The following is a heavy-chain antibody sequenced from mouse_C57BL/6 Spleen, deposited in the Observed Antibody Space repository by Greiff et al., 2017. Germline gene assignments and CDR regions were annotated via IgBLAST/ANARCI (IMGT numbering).Heavy chain of an antibody. CDR2: IDPSDSET. CDR1: GYTFTSYW. CDR3: ARLGMGYFDV. D-gene: IGHD2-10*02. J-gene: IGHJ1*03. Sequence: QVQLQQPGAELVRPGSSVKLSCKASGYTFTSYWMHWVKPRPIQGLEWIGNIDPSDSETHYNQKFKDKATLTVDKSSSTAYMQLSSLTSEDSAVYYCARLGMGYFDVWGTGTTVTVSS. V-gene: IGHV1-52*01.